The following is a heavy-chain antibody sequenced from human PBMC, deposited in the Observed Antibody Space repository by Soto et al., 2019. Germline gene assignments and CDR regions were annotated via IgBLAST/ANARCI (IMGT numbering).Heavy chain of an antibody. Sequence: PGGSLRLSCAASGFTFDDYAMHWVRQAPGKGLEWVSGISWNSGSIGYADSVKGRFTISRDNAKNSLYLQMNSLRAEDTALYYCAKDGLDFSLRSSYFDYWGQGTLVTVSS. V-gene: IGHV3-9*01. CDR3: AKDGLDFSLRSSYFDY. CDR1: GFTFDDYA. CDR2: ISWNSGSI. J-gene: IGHJ4*02. D-gene: IGHD3-3*01.